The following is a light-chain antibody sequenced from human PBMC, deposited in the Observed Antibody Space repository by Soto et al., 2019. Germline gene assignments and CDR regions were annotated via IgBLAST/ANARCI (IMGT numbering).Light chain of an antibody. J-gene: IGKJ4*01. V-gene: IGKV3-20*01. CDR2: DAG. CDR3: QQYGSSPLT. CDR1: QSVSSGH. Sequence: EIVLTQSPGTLSLSPGERATLSCRASQSVSSGHLTWYQQKPGQAPRLLIYDAGSRATGIPDRFSGSGSGTDFTLTISRLEPEDFAVYYCQQYGSSPLTFGGGTKVEIK.